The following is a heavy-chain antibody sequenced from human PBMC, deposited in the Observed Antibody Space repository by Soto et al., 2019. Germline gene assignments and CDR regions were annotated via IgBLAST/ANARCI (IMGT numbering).Heavy chain of an antibody. J-gene: IGHJ5*02. CDR2: FDPEDGET. D-gene: IGHD3-10*01. Sequence: ASVKVSCTVSGYTLTELSMHWVRQAPGKGLEWMGGFDPEDGETIYAQKFQGRVTMTEDTSTDTAYMELSSLRSEDTAVYYCATLSYGSGDFDPWGQGTLVTVSS. V-gene: IGHV1-24*01. CDR1: GYTLTELS. CDR3: ATLSYGSGDFDP.